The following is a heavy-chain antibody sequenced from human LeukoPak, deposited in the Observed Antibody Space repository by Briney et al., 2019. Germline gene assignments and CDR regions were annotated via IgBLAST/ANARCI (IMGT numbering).Heavy chain of an antibody. CDR1: GGSISSSSYY. J-gene: IGHJ4*02. Sequence: SETLSLTCTVSGGSISSSSYYWGWIRQPPGKGLEWIGSICYSGSTYYNPSLKSRVTISVDTSKNQFSLKLSSVTAADTAVYYCARGPQFPGFAYWGQGTLVTVSS. CDR3: ARGPQFPGFAY. CDR2: ICYSGST. V-gene: IGHV4-39*01.